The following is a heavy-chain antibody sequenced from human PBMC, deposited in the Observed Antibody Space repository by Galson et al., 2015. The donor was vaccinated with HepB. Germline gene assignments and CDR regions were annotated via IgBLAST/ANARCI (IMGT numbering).Heavy chain of an antibody. J-gene: IGHJ5*02. Sequence: SVKVSCKASGYTFTSYDINWVRQAPGQGLEWMGWINPNSGGTNYAQKFQGWVTMTRDTSISTAYMELSRLRSDDTAVYYCARGRGMNAPFDPWGQGTLVTVSS. V-gene: IGHV1-2*04. CDR1: GYTFTSYD. D-gene: IGHD3-10*01. CDR3: ARGRGMNAPFDP. CDR2: INPNSGGT.